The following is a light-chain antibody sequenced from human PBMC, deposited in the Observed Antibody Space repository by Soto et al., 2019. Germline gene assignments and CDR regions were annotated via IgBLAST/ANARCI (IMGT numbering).Light chain of an antibody. J-gene: IGLJ1*01. CDR3: SSYTSNNFYV. Sequence: QSVLTQPASVSGSPGQSITISCTGTSSDVGSYNLVSWYQQHPGKAPKLMIYEGSKRPSGVSNRFSGSKSGNTASLTISGLQAEEEADYYCSSYTSNNFYVFGTGTKVTVL. CDR2: EGS. V-gene: IGLV2-14*02. CDR1: SSDVGSYNL.